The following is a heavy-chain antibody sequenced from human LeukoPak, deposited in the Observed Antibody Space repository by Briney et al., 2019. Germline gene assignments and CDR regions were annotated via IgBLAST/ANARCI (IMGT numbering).Heavy chain of an antibody. J-gene: IGHJ3*02. D-gene: IGHD3-22*01. CDR2: ISWNSGSI. Sequence: GGSLRLSCAASGFTFDDYAMHWVRHAPGKGLEWVSGISWNSGSIGYADSVKGRFTISRDNAKNSLYLQMNSLRAEDMALYYCAKTRDSSGYNAFDIWGQGTMVTVSS. CDR1: GFTFDDYA. CDR3: AKTRDSSGYNAFDI. V-gene: IGHV3-9*03.